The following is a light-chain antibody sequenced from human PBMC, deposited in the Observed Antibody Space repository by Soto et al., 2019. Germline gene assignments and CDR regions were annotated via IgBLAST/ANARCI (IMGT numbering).Light chain of an antibody. CDR1: QTISTH. J-gene: IGKJ2*01. CDR2: AAS. V-gene: IGKV1-39*01. CDR3: QQSLTIPYT. Sequence: DIQMTQSPSSLSASVRDRVTITCRASQTISTHLNWYQQKPGKAPKLRIYAASTLQSGVPSRFSGSGSGTDFTLTINSLQPEDFATYYCQQSLTIPYTFGQGTKLEIK.